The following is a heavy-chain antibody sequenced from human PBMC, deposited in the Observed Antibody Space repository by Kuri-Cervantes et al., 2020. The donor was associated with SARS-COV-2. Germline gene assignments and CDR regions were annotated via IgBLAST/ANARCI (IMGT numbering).Heavy chain of an antibody. Sequence: GESLKISCAASGFTFSDYYMSWIRQAPGKGLEWVSYISSSGSTIYYADSVKGRFTISRDNAKNSLYLQMNSLRAEDTAVYYCARDSFDYYDSSGYYYENLFDYWGQGTLVTVSS. CDR3: ARDSFDYYDSSGYYYENLFDY. J-gene: IGHJ4*02. V-gene: IGHV3-11*04. D-gene: IGHD3-22*01. CDR1: GFTFSDYY. CDR2: ISSSGSTI.